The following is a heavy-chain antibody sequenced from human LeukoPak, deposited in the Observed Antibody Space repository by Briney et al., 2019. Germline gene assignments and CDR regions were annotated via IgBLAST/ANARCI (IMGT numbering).Heavy chain of an antibody. Sequence: GGSLRLSCAASEFSVGSNYMTWVRQAPGKGLEWVSLIYSGGSTYYADSVKGRFTISRDNSKNTLYLQMNSLRAEDTAVYYCATAGSSGWKYYFDYWGQGTLVTVSS. V-gene: IGHV3-66*01. J-gene: IGHJ4*02. CDR3: ATAGSSGWKYYFDY. D-gene: IGHD6-19*01. CDR2: IYSGGST. CDR1: EFSVGSNY.